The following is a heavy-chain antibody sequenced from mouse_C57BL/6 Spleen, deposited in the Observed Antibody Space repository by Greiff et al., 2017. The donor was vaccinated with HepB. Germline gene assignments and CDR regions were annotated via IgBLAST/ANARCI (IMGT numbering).Heavy chain of an antibody. Sequence: QVQLQQSGAELVKPGASVKISCKASGYAFSSYWMNWVKQRPGKGLEWIGQIYPGDGDTNHNGKFKGKATLTADKSSSTAYMQLSSLTSEDSAVYFCARSSYYYGSSSWYFDVWGTGTTVTVSS. V-gene: IGHV1-80*01. CDR1: GYAFSSYW. CDR3: ARSSYYYGSSSWYFDV. J-gene: IGHJ1*03. D-gene: IGHD1-1*01. CDR2: IYPGDGDT.